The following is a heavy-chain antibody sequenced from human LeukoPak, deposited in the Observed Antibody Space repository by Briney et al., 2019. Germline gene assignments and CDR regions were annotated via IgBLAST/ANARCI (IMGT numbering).Heavy chain of an antibody. CDR3: ARNYGSGGAFDI. CDR2: IYYSGST. D-gene: IGHD3-10*01. CDR1: GGSISSYY. V-gene: IGHV4-59*01. J-gene: IGHJ3*02. Sequence: PSETLSLTCTVSGGSISSYYWSWIRQPPGKGLEWLGYIYYSGSTNYNPSLKSRVTISVDTSKNQFSLKLSSVTAADTAVYYCARNYGSGGAFDIWGQGTMVTVSS.